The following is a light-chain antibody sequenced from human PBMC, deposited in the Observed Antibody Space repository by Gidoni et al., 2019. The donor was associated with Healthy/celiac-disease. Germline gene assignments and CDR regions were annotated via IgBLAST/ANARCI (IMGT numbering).Light chain of an antibody. CDR1: NIGSKS. Sequence: SYVLTHPPSVSVSPGQTARITRGGNNIGSKSVHWYQQKPGQAPVLVVYDDSDRPSGIPERISGSNSGNTATLTISRVEAGDEADYYCKVWDSSSDHVVFGGGTKLTVL. CDR3: KVWDSSSDHVV. V-gene: IGLV3-21*02. J-gene: IGLJ2*01. CDR2: DDS.